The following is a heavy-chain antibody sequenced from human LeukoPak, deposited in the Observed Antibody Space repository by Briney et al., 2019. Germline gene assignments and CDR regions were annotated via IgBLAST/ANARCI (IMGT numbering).Heavy chain of an antibody. CDR2: IWYDGSNK. V-gene: IGHV3-33*01. D-gene: IGHD2-15*01. J-gene: IGHJ4*02. Sequence: GRSLRLSCAASGFTFSSYGMHWVRQAPGKGLEWVAVIWYDGSNKYYADSVKGRFTISRDNYKNTLYLQMNSLRAEDTAVYYCARGLGKYCSGGSCYPPANYWGQGTLVTVSS. CDR1: GFTFSSYG. CDR3: ARGLGKYCSGGSCYPPANY.